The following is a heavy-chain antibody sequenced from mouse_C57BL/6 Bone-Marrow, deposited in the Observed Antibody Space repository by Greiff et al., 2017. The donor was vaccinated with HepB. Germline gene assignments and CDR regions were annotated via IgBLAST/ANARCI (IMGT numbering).Heavy chain of an antibody. CDR1: GYTFTSYG. CDR2: IYPRSGNT. Sequence: VQLQQSGAELARPGASVKLSCKASGYTFTSYGISWVKQRTGQGLEWIGKIYPRSGNTYYNEKFKGKATLTADKSSSTAYMELRSLTSEDSAVYFCRLLLRWYFDVWGTGTTVTVSS. J-gene: IGHJ1*03. D-gene: IGHD1-1*01. V-gene: IGHV1-81*01. CDR3: RLLLRWYFDV.